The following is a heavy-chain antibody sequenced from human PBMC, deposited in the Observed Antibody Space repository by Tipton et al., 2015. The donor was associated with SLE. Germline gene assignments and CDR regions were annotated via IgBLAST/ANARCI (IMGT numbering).Heavy chain of an antibody. CDR2: IHYSGTT. CDR3: ARIRPGHGDPFDF. D-gene: IGHD4-17*01. Sequence: LRLSCTVSGVSLSRHYWSWLRQSPGKGLEWIGYIHYSGTTNYNPSLRGRVTVSVDTSQNQVSLKLTSVTAADTAVYYCARIRPGHGDPFDFWGQGTLVTVSS. CDR1: GVSLSRHY. J-gene: IGHJ4*02. V-gene: IGHV4-59*11.